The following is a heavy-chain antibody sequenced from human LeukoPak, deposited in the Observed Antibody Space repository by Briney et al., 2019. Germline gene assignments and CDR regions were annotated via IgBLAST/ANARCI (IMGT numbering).Heavy chain of an antibody. CDR1: GFTFSSYG. J-gene: IGHJ4*02. CDR3: AKVVAAGRVPDY. V-gene: IGHV3-30*18. CDR2: ISYDGSNK. D-gene: IGHD6-13*01. Sequence: GGSLRLPCAASGFTFSSYGMHWVRQAPGKGLEWVAVISYDGSNKYYADSVKGRFTISRDNSKSTLYLQMNSLRAEDTAVYCCAKVVAAGRVPDYWGQGTLVTVSS.